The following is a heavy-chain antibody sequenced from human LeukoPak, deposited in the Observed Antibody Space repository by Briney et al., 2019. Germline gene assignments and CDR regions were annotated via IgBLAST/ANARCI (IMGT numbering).Heavy chain of an antibody. V-gene: IGHV1-69*13. J-gene: IGHJ3*02. CDR3: ARGSRYFDWYAFDI. D-gene: IGHD3-9*01. CDR2: IIPIFGTA. Sequence: GASVTVSCKASGGTFSSYAISWVRQAPGQGLEWMGGIIPIFGTANYAQKFQGRVTITADESTSTAYMELSSLRSEDTAVYYCARGSRYFDWYAFDIWGQGTMVPVSS. CDR1: GGTFSSYA.